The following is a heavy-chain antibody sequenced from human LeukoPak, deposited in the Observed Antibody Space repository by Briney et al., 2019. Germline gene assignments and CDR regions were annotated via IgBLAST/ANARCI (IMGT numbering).Heavy chain of an antibody. D-gene: IGHD3-10*01. V-gene: IGHV3-23*01. CDR2: VSPSADST. Sequence: PGRSLRLSCAASGFTFSTNATSSVSQAPGKGLEWVSVVSPSADSTYYADSVKGRFTISRDNSKNTLYLLMNSLRAEDTAVYYCARGRDAFWGQGTLVTVSS. CDR1: GFTFSTNA. CDR3: ARGRDAF. J-gene: IGHJ4*02.